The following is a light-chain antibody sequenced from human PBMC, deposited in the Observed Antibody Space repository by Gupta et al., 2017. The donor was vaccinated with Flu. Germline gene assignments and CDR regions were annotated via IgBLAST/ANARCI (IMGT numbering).Light chain of an antibody. J-gene: IGKJ1*01. CDR2: DAS. CDR3: HHYGNSPRT. V-gene: IGKV3-20*01. Sequence: EIVLTQSPGTLSLSPGERATVSCRASQSVSSYLAWYQQRPGQAPRLLIYDASIRATGIPDRFSGSGSGTDFTLTISRLEPEDFAMYYCHHYGNSPRTFGQGTKVEIK. CDR1: QSVSSY.